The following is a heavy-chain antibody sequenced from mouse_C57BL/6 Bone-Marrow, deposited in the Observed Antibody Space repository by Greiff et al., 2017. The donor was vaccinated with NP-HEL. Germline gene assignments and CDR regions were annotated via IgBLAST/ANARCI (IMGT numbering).Heavy chain of an antibody. J-gene: IGHJ4*01. CDR3: AREGGWPNYAMDY. V-gene: IGHV1-72*01. Sequence: QVQLQQPGAELVKPGASVKLSCKASGYTFTSYWMHWVKQRPGRGLEWIGRLAPNSGGTKYNEKFKSKATLTVDKPSSTAYMQLSSLTSEDSSVYYCAREGGWPNYAMDYWGQGTSVTVSS. CDR1: GYTFTSYW. CDR2: LAPNSGGT. D-gene: IGHD2-3*01.